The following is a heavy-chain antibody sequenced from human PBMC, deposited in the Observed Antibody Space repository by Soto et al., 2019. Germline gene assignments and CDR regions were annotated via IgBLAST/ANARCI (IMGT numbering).Heavy chain of an antibody. CDR2: IYYSGST. D-gene: IGHD1-1*01. J-gene: IGHJ6*03. CDR3: ARGYRPYYYYMDV. Sequence: SETLSLTCTVSGGSISSNNYYWGWIRQPPGKGLEWIGSIYYSGSTHYTPSLKSRLTMSVDTSRNQFSLKLTSVTAADTAVYFCARGYRPYYYYMDVWDEGTTVTVSS. CDR1: GGSISSNNYY. V-gene: IGHV4-39*01.